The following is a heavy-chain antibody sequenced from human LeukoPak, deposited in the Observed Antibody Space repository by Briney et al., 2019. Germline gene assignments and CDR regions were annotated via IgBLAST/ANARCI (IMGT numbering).Heavy chain of an antibody. CDR1: GGSISSGGYY. Sequence: SETLSLTCTVSGGSISSGGYYWSWIRQPPGKGLEWIGYIYHSGSTYYNPSLKSRVTISVDTSKNQFSLKLSSVTAADTAVYYCARHERDIVATSPVEAFDIWGQGTMVTVSS. D-gene: IGHD5-12*01. CDR2: IYHSGST. J-gene: IGHJ3*02. CDR3: ARHERDIVATSPVEAFDI. V-gene: IGHV4-30-2*03.